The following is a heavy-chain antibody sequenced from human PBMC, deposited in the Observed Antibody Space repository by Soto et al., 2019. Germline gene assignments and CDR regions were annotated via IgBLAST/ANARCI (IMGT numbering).Heavy chain of an antibody. V-gene: IGHV1-69*12. CDR2: VIPIFGTA. J-gene: IGHJ6*02. Sequence: QVQLVQSGAEVKKPGSSVKVSCKASGGTFSSYAISWVRQAPGQGLEWVGGVIPIFGTANYAQKFQGRVTITADESTSTAYMELSSLRSEDTAVYYCARGEGTTYYYYYGMDVWGQGTTVTVSS. CDR3: ARGEGTTYYYYYGMDV. CDR1: GGTFSSYA. D-gene: IGHD1-26*01.